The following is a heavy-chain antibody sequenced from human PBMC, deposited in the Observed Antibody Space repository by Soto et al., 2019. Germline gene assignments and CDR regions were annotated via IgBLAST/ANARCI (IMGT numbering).Heavy chain of an antibody. V-gene: IGHV1-3*01. CDR1: GYTFTIYA. CDR3: ARVVDCGGSTPFDY. J-gene: IGHJ4*02. D-gene: IGHD4-17*01. CDR2: INAGNGNT. Sequence: ASVKVSCKTSGYTFTIYAMHWVRQAPGQRLEWMGWINAGNGNTKYSQKFQGRVTITIDTSASTAYMELSSLRSEDTAVYYCARVVDCGGSTPFDYWGQGTLVTVSS.